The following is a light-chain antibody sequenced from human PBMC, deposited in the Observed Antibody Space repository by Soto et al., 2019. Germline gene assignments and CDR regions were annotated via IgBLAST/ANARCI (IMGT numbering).Light chain of an antibody. CDR1: QSISSW. CDR3: QQYHSYLYT. J-gene: IGKJ2*01. V-gene: IGKV1-5*01. CDR2: DAS. Sequence: DIPMTQSPSTLSASVGDRVIITCRASQSISSWLAWYQQKPGKAPKLLIYDASSFESGVPSRFNGSGSGTEFTLTISSLQPDDFATYYCQQYHSYLYTFGQGTKLEIK.